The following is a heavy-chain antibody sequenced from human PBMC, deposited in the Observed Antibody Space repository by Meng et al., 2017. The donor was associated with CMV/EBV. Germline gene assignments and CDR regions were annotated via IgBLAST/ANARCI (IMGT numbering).Heavy chain of an antibody. V-gene: IGHV3-21*01. D-gene: IGHD5-12*01. CDR3: AGVQWLDRPFDY. CDR1: GFTFSSYS. CDR2: ISSSSSYI. Sequence: EVQLVESGGGLVTPGGSLRLSCAASGFTFSSYSMNWVRQAPGKGLEWVSSISSSSSYIYYADSVKGRFTISRDNAKNSLYLQMNSLRAEDTAVYYCAGVQWLDRPFDYWGQGTLVTVSS. J-gene: IGHJ4*02.